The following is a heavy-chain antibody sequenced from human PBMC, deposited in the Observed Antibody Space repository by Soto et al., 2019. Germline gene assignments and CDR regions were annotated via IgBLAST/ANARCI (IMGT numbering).Heavy chain of an antibody. V-gene: IGHV4-61*01. D-gene: IGHD3-3*01. CDR2: IYYSGST. CDR1: GGSVSSGSYY. CDR3: ARGHVLRFLEWSPAYYYYYGMDV. J-gene: IGHJ6*02. Sequence: SETLSLTCTVSGGSVSSGSYYWSWIRQPPGKGLEWIGYIYYSGSTNYNPSLKSRVTISVDTSKNQFSLKLSSVTAADTAVYYCARGHVLRFLEWSPAYYYYYGMDVWGQGTKVTVSS.